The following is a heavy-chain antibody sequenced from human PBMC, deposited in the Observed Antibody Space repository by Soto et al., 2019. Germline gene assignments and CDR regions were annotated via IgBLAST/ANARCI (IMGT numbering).Heavy chain of an antibody. D-gene: IGHD1-1*01. CDR1: GGSFSDYY. CDR3: ARGGEEWDIKRQWVY. Sequence: QVQLQQWGAGLLKPSETLSLNCAVYGGSFSDYYCTWIRQAPGKGLEWIGEINHRGSIDYNPSLKSRVTMSVDTSKNHCSLTLMSVTAADTAVYYCARGGEEWDIKRQWVYWGQGTLVTVSS. V-gene: IGHV4-34*02. CDR2: INHRGSI. J-gene: IGHJ4*02.